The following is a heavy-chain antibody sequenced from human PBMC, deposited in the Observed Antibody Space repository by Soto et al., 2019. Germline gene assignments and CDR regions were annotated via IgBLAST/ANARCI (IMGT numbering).Heavy chain of an antibody. CDR1: GFTVSSNY. CDR2: IYSGGST. Sequence: EVQLVETGGGLIQPGGSLRLSCAASGFTVSSNYMSWVRQAPGKGLEWVSVIYSGGSTYYADSVKGRFTISRDNSKNTLYIQMNSLRAEDTAVYYCARETRIAAAGTRHFYYYGMDVWGQGTTVTVSS. V-gene: IGHV3-53*02. CDR3: ARETRIAAAGTRHFYYYGMDV. D-gene: IGHD6-13*01. J-gene: IGHJ6*02.